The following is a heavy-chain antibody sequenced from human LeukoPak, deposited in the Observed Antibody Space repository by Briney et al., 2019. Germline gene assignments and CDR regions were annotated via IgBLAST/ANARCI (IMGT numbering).Heavy chain of an antibody. CDR2: ISGSAGST. Sequence: GGSLGLSCAAFGFTFSSYAMSWVRQAPGKGLEWVSGISGSAGSTYYADSAKGRFTISRDNSKNTLYLQMNSLRAEDTAVYYCAKDGLGRYPYYGMDVWGKGTTVTVSS. CDR3: AKDGLGRYPYYGMDV. J-gene: IGHJ6*04. V-gene: IGHV3-23*01. D-gene: IGHD3-16*01. CDR1: GFTFSSYA.